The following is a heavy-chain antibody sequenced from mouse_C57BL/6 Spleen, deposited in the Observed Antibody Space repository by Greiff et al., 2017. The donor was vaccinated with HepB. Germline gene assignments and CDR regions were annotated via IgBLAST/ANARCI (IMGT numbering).Heavy chain of an antibody. CDR2: ISGGGGNT. V-gene: IGHV5-9*01. J-gene: IGHJ3*01. D-gene: IGHD2-1*01. Sequence: DVMLVESGEGLVKPGGSLKLSCAASGFTFSSYTMSWVRQTPEKRLEWVATISGGGGNTYYPDSVKGRFTISRDNAKNTLYLQMSSLRSEDTALYYCARQIYYGNYGLFAYWGQGTLVTVSA. CDR1: GFTFSSYT. CDR3: ARQIYYGNYGLFAY.